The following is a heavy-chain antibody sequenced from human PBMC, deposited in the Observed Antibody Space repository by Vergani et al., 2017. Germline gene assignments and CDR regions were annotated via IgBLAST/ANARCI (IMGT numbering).Heavy chain of an antibody. D-gene: IGHD3-10*01. CDR3: AFDDYGSGSYYNSVD. CDR1: GYTFTSYG. J-gene: IGHJ4*02. V-gene: IGHV1-18*01. Sequence: QVQLVQSGAEVKKPGASVKVSCKASGYTFTSYGISWVRQAPGQGLEWMGWISAYNGNTNYAQKLQGRVARTTDTSTSTAYMELRSLRSDDTAVYYCAFDDYGSGSYYNSVDWGQGTLVTVSS. CDR2: ISAYNGNT.